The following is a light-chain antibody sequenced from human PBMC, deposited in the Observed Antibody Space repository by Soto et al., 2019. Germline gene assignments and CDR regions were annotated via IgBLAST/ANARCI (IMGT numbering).Light chain of an antibody. CDR3: HRSVNWPN. Sequence: EIVLTQSPATLSLSPGERATLSCRTSQSVNRYLDWYQQKPGQAPRLLIYDASNRAAGIPARFSGSGSGTDLSLTNNSAEPEDFAVYYCHRSVNWPNFGPGTKVDIK. CDR2: DAS. V-gene: IGKV3-11*01. CDR1: QSVNRY. J-gene: IGKJ3*01.